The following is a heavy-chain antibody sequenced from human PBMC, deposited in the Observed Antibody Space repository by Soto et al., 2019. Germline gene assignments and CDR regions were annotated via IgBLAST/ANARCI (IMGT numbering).Heavy chain of an antibody. CDR1: GFIFSGYA. CDR2: ISYDGSTE. Sequence: GGSLRLSCAASGFIFSGYAMHWVRRAPGKGLDWVAVISYDGSTEYYAESVRGRVTITRDTSASTAYMELSSLRSEDTAVYYCARQLLSSSWYVRYYGMDVWGQGTTVTVSS. CDR3: ARQLLSSSWYVRYYGMDV. D-gene: IGHD6-13*01. J-gene: IGHJ6*02. V-gene: IGHV3-30-3*01.